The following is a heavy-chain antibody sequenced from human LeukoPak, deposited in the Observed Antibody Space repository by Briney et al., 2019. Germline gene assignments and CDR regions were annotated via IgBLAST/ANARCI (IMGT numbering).Heavy chain of an antibody. J-gene: IGHJ4*02. D-gene: IGHD3-22*01. CDR1: GYSFTSYW. CDR3: ARSWDSSGYYSYFDY. Sequence: GESLKISCKGSGYSFTSYWIGWVRQMPGKGLEWMGIIYPGDSDTRYSPSFQGQVTISADTSISTAYLQWSSLQASDTAMYYCARSWDSSGYYSYFDYWGQGTLVTVSS. CDR2: IYPGDSDT. V-gene: IGHV5-51*01.